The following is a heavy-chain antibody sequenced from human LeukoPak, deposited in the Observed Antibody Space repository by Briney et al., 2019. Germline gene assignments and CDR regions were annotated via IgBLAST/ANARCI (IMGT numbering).Heavy chain of an antibody. CDR3: ARRGRGSSGSVYFFDS. D-gene: IGHD3-10*01. Sequence: GESLTISCQTSGYPFITYWIGWVRQMPGKGLEWLGLIYPGDSETRYSPSFQGQVTMSADRSNSTAYLQWSSLKASDTALYYCARRGRGSSGSVYFFDSWGQGTLVTVSS. V-gene: IGHV5-51*01. CDR2: IYPGDSET. CDR1: GYPFITYW. J-gene: IGHJ4*02.